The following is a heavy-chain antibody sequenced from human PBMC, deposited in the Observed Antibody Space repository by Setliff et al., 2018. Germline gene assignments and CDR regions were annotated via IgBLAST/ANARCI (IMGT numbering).Heavy chain of an antibody. D-gene: IGHD3-3*01. CDR3: ARDFRGGLLAATHNYNFWSGVKDV. Sequence: GESLKISCAASGFIFSNYAMHWVRQAPGKGLEWVAVTSYDGINKYYADSVKGRFTISRDNSKNTLYLQMNTLGTEDTAVYYCARDFRGGLLAATHNYNFWSGVKDVWGKGTTVTVLL. J-gene: IGHJ6*04. CDR2: TSYDGINK. CDR1: GFIFSNYA. V-gene: IGHV3-30*01.